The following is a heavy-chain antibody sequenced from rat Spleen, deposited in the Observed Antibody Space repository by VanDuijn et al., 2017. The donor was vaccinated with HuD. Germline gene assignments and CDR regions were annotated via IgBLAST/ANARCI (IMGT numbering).Heavy chain of an antibody. Sequence: EVQLVESGGGLVQPGRSMKLSCAASGLSFSNYDMAWVRQAPTKGLEWVASISYDGTATYYRDSVKGRFTISRDNAKSCLFLQMDSLRSEDTATYYCTSSLRVLGVMDAWGQGASVTVSS. V-gene: IGHV5-20*01. D-gene: IGHD1-11*01. CDR2: ISYDGTAT. CDR1: GLSFSNYD. J-gene: IGHJ4*01. CDR3: TSSLRVLGVMDA.